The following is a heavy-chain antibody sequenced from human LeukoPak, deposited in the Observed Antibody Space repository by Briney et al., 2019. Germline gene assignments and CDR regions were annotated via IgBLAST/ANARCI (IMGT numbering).Heavy chain of an antibody. J-gene: IGHJ3*02. CDR3: ATSSGRTIHDAFDI. CDR2: INPSGGST. CDR1: GYTFTIYY. V-gene: IGHV1-46*01. Sequence: ASVTVSLTSSGYTFTIYYMHWVRQAPGQGREGMGIINPSGGSTSYAQKFQGRVTMTRDTSTSTVYMELSSLRSEDTAVYFCATSSGRTIHDAFDIWGQGTKVTVSS. D-gene: IGHD1-1*01.